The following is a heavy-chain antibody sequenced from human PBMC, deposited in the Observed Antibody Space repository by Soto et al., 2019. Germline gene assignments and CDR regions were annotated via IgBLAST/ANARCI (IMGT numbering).Heavy chain of an antibody. CDR3: ARLPPYYYGSGSYYNGPMDV. CDR2: ISSSGSTI. D-gene: IGHD3-10*01. J-gene: IGHJ6*02. V-gene: IGHV3-48*03. CDR1: GFTFSSYE. Sequence: VGSLRLSCAASGFTFSSYEMNWVRQAPGKGLEWVSYISSSGSTIYYADSVKGRFTISRDNAKNSLYLQMNSLRAEDTAVYYCARLPPYYYGSGSYYNGPMDVWGQGTTVTVSS.